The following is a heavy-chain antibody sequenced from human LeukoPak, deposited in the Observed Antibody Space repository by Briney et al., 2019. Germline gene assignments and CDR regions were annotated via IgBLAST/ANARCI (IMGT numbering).Heavy chain of an antibody. Sequence: ASVKVSCKASGYTFTSYGISWVRQAPGQGLEWMGWISAYNGNTNYAQRLQGRVTMTTDTSTSTAYMELRSLRSDDTAVYYCARVRTTYYDILTGSSDAFDIWGQGTMVTVSS. J-gene: IGHJ3*02. CDR1: GYTFTSYG. V-gene: IGHV1-18*01. CDR2: ISAYNGNT. CDR3: ARVRTTYYDILTGSSDAFDI. D-gene: IGHD3-9*01.